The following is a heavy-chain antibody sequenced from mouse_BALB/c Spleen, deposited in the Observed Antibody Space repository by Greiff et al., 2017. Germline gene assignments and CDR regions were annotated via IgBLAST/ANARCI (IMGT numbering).Heavy chain of an antibody. J-gene: IGHJ4*01. CDR3: ARWGYGSSYPPYAMDY. CDR2: ILPGSGST. Sequence: QVQLQQSGAELMKPGASVKISCKATGYTFSSYWIEWVKQRPGHGLEWIGEILPGSGSTNYNEKFKGKATFTADTSSNTAYMQLSSLTSEDSAVYYCARWGYGSSYPPYAMDYWGQGTSVTVSS. CDR1: GYTFSSYW. D-gene: IGHD1-1*01. V-gene: IGHV1-9*01.